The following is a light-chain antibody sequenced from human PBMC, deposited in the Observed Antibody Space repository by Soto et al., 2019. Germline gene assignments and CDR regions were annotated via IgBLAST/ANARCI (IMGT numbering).Light chain of an antibody. CDR2: AAS. V-gene: IGKV1-39*01. CDR3: QQSYSTPMYT. J-gene: IGKJ2*01. CDR1: QSISSY. Sequence: DLQMTQSPSSLSASVGDRVTITCRASQSISSYLNWYQQKPGKAPKLLIYAASSLQSGVPSRFXGSGSGTAFTLTISSLQPEDFATYYCQQSYSTPMYTFGQGTKLEIK.